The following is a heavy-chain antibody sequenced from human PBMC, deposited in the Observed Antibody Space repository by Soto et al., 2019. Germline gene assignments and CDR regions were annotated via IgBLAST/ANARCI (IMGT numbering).Heavy chain of an antibody. D-gene: IGHD3-3*01. J-gene: IGHJ4*02. CDR1: GFIFSTYA. V-gene: IGHV3-23*01. Sequence: EVQLLESGGGLVQPGGSLRLSCAASGFIFSTYAMSWVRQAPGKGLEWVSTISGSGGSTYYADSVKGRFTISRDNSKNTLYLQMNSLRAEDTAVYYCAKKSEPYDFWSLPENYWGQGTLVTVSS. CDR2: ISGSGGST. CDR3: AKKSEPYDFWSLPENY.